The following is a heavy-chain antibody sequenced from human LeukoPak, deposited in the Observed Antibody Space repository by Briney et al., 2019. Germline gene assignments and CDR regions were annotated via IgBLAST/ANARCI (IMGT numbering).Heavy chain of an antibody. J-gene: IGHJ4*02. CDR2: ISGSGDNT. Sequence: GGSLRLSCAASGFTFSSYAMNWVRQAPGKGLEWVSGISGSGDNTYYADSVKGRFTISRDNSKNTLYLQMNSLRAEDTAVYDCARTVDTPMVYYFDYWGQGTLVTVSS. D-gene: IGHD5-18*01. CDR1: GFTFSSYA. CDR3: ARTVDTPMVYYFDY. V-gene: IGHV3-23*01.